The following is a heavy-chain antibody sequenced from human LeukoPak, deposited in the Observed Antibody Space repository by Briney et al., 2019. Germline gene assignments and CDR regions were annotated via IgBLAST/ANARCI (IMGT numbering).Heavy chain of an antibody. CDR1: GFTFSSYS. J-gene: IGHJ6*03. V-gene: IGHV3-21*04. D-gene: IGHD2-2*01. Sequence: GGSLRLSCAASGFTFSSYSMNWVRQAPGKGLEWVSSISSSSSYIYYADSVKGRFTISRDNSKNTLYLQMNSLRAEDTAVYYCAKTYIPAAPYYYYYMDVWGKGTTVTVSS. CDR2: ISSSSSYI. CDR3: AKTYIPAAPYYYYYMDV.